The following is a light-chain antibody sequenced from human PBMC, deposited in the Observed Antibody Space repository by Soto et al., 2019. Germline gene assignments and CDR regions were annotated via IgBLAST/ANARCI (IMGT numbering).Light chain of an antibody. CDR2: GAS. J-gene: IGKJ1*01. V-gene: IGKV3-20*01. CDR1: QSVSSSF. CDR3: QQYGGSPWT. Sequence: EIVLTQSPGTLSLSPGERVTLSCGASQSVSSSFLAWYQQKPGQAPRLLIYGASSRATGIPDRFSGSGSGTDFTLTIRRLEPEDFAVYYCQQYGGSPWTFGQGTKVEIK.